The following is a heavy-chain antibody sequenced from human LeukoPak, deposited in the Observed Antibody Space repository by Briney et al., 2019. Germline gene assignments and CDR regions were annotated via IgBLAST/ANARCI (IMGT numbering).Heavy chain of an antibody. CDR3: AREHCVGDCPPWTTGWFDP. J-gene: IGHJ5*02. V-gene: IGHV3-53*01. D-gene: IGHD2-21*01. CDR2: IYSGGST. CDR1: GFTVSSNY. Sequence: GGSLRLSCAASGFTVSSNYMSWVRQAPGKGLEWVSVIYSGGSTYYAGSVKGRFTISRDNSKNTLYLQMNSLRAEDTAVYYCAREHCVGDCPPWTTGWFDPWGQGTLVTVSS.